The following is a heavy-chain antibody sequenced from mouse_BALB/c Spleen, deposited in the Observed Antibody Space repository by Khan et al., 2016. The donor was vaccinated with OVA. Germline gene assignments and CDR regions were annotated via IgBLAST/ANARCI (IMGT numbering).Heavy chain of an antibody. CDR3: ARPPITTVVATAYWFFDV. D-gene: IGHD1-1*01. CDR2: ISTGDTYT. V-gene: IGHV5-9-3*01. CDR1: GFTFSTYA. Sequence: EVQRVESGGGLVKSGGSLKLSCAASGFTFSTYAMSWVRQTPEKRLEWVATISTGDTYTYYPASVKGRFTISRDNAKNTLYLPMSSLRSEDTAMYYCARPPITTVVATAYWFFDVWGAGTTVTVST. J-gene: IGHJ1*01.